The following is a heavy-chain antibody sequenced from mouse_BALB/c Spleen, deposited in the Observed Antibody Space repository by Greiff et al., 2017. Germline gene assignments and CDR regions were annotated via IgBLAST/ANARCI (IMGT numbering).Heavy chain of an antibody. V-gene: IGHV5-6*01. CDR1: GFTFSSYG. Sequence: EVQRVESGGDLVKPGGSLKLSCAASGFTFSSYGMSWVRQTPDKRLEWVATISSGGSYTYYPDSVKGRFTISRDNAKNTLYLQMSSLKSEDTAMYYCARHKSFAYWGQGTLVTVSA. CDR3: ARHKSFAY. CDR2: ISSGGSYT. J-gene: IGHJ3*01.